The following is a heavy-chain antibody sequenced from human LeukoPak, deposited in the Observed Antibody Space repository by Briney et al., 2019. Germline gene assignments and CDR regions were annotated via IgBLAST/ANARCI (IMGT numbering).Heavy chain of an antibody. CDR2: INHSGST. Sequence: RSGTPSLTCAVYGGSFSGYYWSWIRQPPGKGLEWIGEINHSGSTNYNPSLKSRVTISVDTSKNQFSLTLSSVTAADTAVYYCARGLLYSSGWSAGDYWGQGTLVTVSS. D-gene: IGHD6-19*01. CDR1: GGSFSGYY. J-gene: IGHJ4*02. V-gene: IGHV4-34*01. CDR3: ARGLLYSSGWSAGDY.